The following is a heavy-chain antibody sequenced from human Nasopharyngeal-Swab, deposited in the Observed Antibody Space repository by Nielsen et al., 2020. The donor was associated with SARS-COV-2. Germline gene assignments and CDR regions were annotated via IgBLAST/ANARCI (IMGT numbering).Heavy chain of an antibody. J-gene: IGHJ6*02. D-gene: IGHD6-13*01. Sequence: GGSLRLSCAASGFIFSSYWMHWVRQAPGKGLVWVSRIKSDGSSTSYVDSVKGRFTISRDNAKNTLFLQMNSLRAEDTAVYYCARESIAAAGPGMDVWGQGTTVTVSS. CDR1: GFIFSSYW. CDR3: ARESIAAAGPGMDV. V-gene: IGHV3-74*01. CDR2: IKSDGSST.